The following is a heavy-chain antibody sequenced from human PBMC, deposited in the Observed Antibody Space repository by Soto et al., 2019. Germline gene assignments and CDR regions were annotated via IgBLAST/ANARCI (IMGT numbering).Heavy chain of an antibody. CDR2: ISYDGSNK. Sequence: GGSLRLSCAASGFTFSSYGMHWVRQAPGKGLEWGAVISYDGSNKYYADSVKGRFTISRDNSKNTLYLQMNSLRAEETAGYYCASSIHCSSSSCYMGARSYYYGMDVWGQGTTVTFSS. J-gene: IGHJ6*02. CDR3: ASSIHCSSSSCYMGARSYYYGMDV. CDR1: GFTFSSYG. D-gene: IGHD2-2*02. V-gene: IGHV3-30*03.